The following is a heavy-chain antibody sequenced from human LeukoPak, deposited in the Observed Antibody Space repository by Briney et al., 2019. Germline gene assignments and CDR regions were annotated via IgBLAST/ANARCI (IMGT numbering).Heavy chain of an antibody. CDR2: IYYRGTT. CDR3: ARDGIAVTGTSH. J-gene: IGHJ4*02. CDR1: GGSINSGGYY. V-gene: IGHV4-31*03. Sequence: SETLSLTCTVSGGSINSGGYYWGWIRQHPGKGLEWIGGIYYRGTTYYNPSLNSRVTMSVDTSKNQFSLKLSSVTAADTAVYYCARDGIAVTGTSHWGQGTLVTVSS. D-gene: IGHD6-19*01.